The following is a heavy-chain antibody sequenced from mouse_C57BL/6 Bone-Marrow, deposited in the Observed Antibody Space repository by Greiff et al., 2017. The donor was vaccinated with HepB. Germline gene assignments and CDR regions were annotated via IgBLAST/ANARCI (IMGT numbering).Heavy chain of an antibody. CDR3: ARRYYGFWYFDV. Sequence: EVMLVESGGGLVQPGGSLKLSCAASGFTFSDYGMAWVRQAPRKGPEWVAFISNLAYSIYYADTVTGRFTISRENAKNTLYLEMSSLRSEDTAMYYCARRYYGFWYFDVWGTGTTVTVSS. V-gene: IGHV5-15*01. D-gene: IGHD1-1*01. CDR2: ISNLAYSI. J-gene: IGHJ1*03. CDR1: GFTFSDYG.